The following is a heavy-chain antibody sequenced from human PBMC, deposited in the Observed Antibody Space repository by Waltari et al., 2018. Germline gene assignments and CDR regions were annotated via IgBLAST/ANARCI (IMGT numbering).Heavy chain of an antibody. J-gene: IGHJ4*02. CDR2: ISYDGSNK. V-gene: IGHV3-30*18. CDR1: GFPFSSYG. Sequence: QVQLVESGGGVVQPGRSLRLSCAASGFPFSSYGMHWVRQAPGKGVEWGAVISYDGSNKDYADSVKGRFTISRDNSKNTLYLQMNSLRAEDTAVYYCAKDNSPLPNLDYWGQGTLVTVSS. D-gene: IGHD1-20*01. CDR3: AKDNSPLPNLDY.